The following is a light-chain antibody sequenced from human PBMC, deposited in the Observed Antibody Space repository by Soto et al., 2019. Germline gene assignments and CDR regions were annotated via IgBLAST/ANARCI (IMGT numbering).Light chain of an antibody. CDR2: GAS. J-gene: IGKJ1*01. Sequence: EIVLTQSPGSLSLSPGVRATLSCRASQSVSSTFFAWYQQRPGQAPRLLMYGASSRATGIPERFSGSGSGTDFTLTISRLEPEDFAVYYCQQFDSSVTFGQGTKVEIK. V-gene: IGKV3-20*01. CDR1: QSVSSTF. CDR3: QQFDSSVT.